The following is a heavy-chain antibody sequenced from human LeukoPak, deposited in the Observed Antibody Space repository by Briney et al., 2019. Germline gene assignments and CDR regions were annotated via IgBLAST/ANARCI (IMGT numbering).Heavy chain of an antibody. D-gene: IGHD2-15*01. CDR2: IWYDGSNK. CDR1: GFTFSSYG. V-gene: IGHV3-33*01. CDR3: ARGYCSGGSCYSGRPQGSHYGMDV. Sequence: GGSLRLSYAASGFTFSSYGMHWVRQAPGKGLEWVAVIWYDGSNKYYADSVKGRFTISRDNSKNTLYLQMNSLRAEDTAVYYCARGYCSGGSCYSGRPQGSHYGMDVWGQGTTVTVSS. J-gene: IGHJ6*02.